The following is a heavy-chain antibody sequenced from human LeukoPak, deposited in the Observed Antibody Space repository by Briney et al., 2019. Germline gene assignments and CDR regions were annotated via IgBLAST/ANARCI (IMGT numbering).Heavy chain of an antibody. J-gene: IGHJ5*02. CDR3: VRVVTIFGVVPNNWFDP. CDR2: INPNSGAT. CDR1: GYTFTGYY. Sequence: ASVTVSCKASGYTFTGYYMHWVRQAPGQGLEWMGWINPNSGATNYAQKFQGRVTMTRDTSISTAYMELSRLRSDDSPMYRRVRVVTIFGVVPNNWFDPWGQGTLVTVSS. V-gene: IGHV1-2*02. D-gene: IGHD3-3*01.